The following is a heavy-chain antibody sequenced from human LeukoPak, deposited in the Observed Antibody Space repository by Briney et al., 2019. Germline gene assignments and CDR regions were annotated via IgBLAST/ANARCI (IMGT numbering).Heavy chain of an antibody. CDR3: ARLMVYAPQRPISGGGGNWFDP. J-gene: IGHJ5*02. D-gene: IGHD2-8*01. CDR2: INWNGGST. Sequence: PGGSLRLSCAASGFTFDDYGMSWVRQAPGKGLEWVSGINWNGGSTGYADSVKGRFTISRDNAKNSLYLQMNSLRAEDTALYYCARLMVYAPQRPISGGGGNWFDPWGQGTLVTVSS. CDR1: GFTFDDYG. V-gene: IGHV3-20*04.